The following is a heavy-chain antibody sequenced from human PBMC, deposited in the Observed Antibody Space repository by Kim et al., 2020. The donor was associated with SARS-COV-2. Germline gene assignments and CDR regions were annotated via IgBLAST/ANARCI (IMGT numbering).Heavy chain of an antibody. J-gene: IGHJ4*02. CDR2: ISSSSSYI. Sequence: LSLTCAASGFTFSSYSMNWVRQAPGKGLEWVSSISSSSSYIYYADSVKGRFTISRDNAKNSLYLQMNSLRAEDTAVYYCARNPVGGSGWYWGQGTLVTVSS. V-gene: IGHV3-21*01. CDR3: ARNPVGGSGWY. D-gene: IGHD6-19*01. CDR1: GFTFSSYS.